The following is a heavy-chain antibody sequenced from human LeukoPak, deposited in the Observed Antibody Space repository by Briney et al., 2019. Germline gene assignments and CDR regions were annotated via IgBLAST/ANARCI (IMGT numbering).Heavy chain of an antibody. CDR2: ISGSGGAGT. CDR3: VKDRGGSPSYGMDV. D-gene: IGHD1-26*01. CDR1: GFTFSSYA. V-gene: IGHV3-23*01. Sequence: GGSLRLSCAGSGFTFSSYAMSWVRQAPGKGLEWVSTISGSGGAGTYYADSVKGRFTVSRDNSRNTLYLPMNSLRAEDTAVYYCVKDRGGSPSYGMDVWGQGTTVTVSS. J-gene: IGHJ6*02.